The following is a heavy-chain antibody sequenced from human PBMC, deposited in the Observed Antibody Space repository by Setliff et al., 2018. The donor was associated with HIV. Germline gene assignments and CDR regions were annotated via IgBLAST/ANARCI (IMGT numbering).Heavy chain of an antibody. J-gene: IGHJ6*03. CDR3: ASLDGSESPYIYYYYMDV. Sequence: ETLSLTCTVSGGSISTSRYYWGWIRQPPGKGLEWIGSINYRGNTYYNPSLKSRAAISVDTSKNQISLKLSSATAADTAVYYCASLDGSESPYIYYYYMDVWGEGTAVTVSS. D-gene: IGHD3-10*01. CDR2: INYRGNT. V-gene: IGHV4-39*01. CDR1: GGSISTSRYY.